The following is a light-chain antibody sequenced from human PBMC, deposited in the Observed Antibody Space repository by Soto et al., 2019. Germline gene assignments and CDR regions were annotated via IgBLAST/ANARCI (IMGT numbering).Light chain of an antibody. CDR3: TSYVGNAWV. Sequence: QSALTQPPSASGSPGQSVTISCTATSYVSWYQQHPGKAPKLLIYEVRKRPSGVPDRFYGSTSGNTASLTVSGLQAVDEADYYCTSYVGNAWVFGGGTKVTVL. J-gene: IGLJ3*02. V-gene: IGLV2-8*01. CDR1: SY. CDR2: EVR.